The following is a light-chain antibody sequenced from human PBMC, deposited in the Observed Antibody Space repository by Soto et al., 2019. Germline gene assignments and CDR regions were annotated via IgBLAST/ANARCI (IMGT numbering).Light chain of an antibody. Sequence: DIQMTQSPSSVSASLGDRVSISCRASQDIDRWLAWFQHKPGKAPKILISEASSLQSGVPSRFSGSGSGTEFTLTIVSLQFEDFATYYCQQSDSFPYTFGQGTKLEI. J-gene: IGKJ2*01. V-gene: IGKV1D-12*01. CDR1: QDIDRW. CDR3: QQSDSFPYT. CDR2: EAS.